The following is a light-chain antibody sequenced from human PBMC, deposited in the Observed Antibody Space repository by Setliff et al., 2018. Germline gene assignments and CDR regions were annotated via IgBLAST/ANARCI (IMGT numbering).Light chain of an antibody. Sequence: QSVLTQPPSASGSPGQSVTTSCAGTSSDVGGYNYVSWYQQHPGKAPKLMIYGVSKRPSGVPDRFSGSKSGNTASLTVSGLQAEDEADYYCSSYAGSNNFPYVFGTGTKVTVL. V-gene: IGLV2-8*01. CDR1: SSDVGGYNY. CDR3: SSYAGSNNFPYV. J-gene: IGLJ1*01. CDR2: GVS.